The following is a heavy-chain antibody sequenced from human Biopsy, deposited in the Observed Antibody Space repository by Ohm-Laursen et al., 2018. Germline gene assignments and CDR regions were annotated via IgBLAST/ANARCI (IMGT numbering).Heavy chain of an antibody. V-gene: IGHV3-33*01. J-gene: IGHJ4*02. Sequence: SLRLSCAATGFIFKSYGMHWVRQAPGKGLEWVALIWYDGSDQYYADSVKGRFTISRDNSKNTVYLQMNSLRAEDTAVYYCARDRREHYQFDHWGQGTRVTVSS. CDR3: ARDRREHYQFDH. D-gene: IGHD1-26*01. CDR2: IWYDGSDQ. CDR1: GFIFKSYG.